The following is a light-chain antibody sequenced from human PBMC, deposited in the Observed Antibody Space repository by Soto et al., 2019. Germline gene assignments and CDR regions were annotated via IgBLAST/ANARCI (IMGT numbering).Light chain of an antibody. CDR2: WAS. J-gene: IGKJ1*01. CDR3: QQYYSTPLT. V-gene: IGKV4-1*01. CDR1: QSVLYSSNNKNY. Sequence: DIVMTQSPDSLAVSLGERATINCKSSQSVLYSSNNKNYLAWYQQKPGQPPQLRIYWASTRESGVTDRFSGSGSGTDFPLAISSLQAEDVAVYYCQQYYSTPLTFGHGTKVEIK.